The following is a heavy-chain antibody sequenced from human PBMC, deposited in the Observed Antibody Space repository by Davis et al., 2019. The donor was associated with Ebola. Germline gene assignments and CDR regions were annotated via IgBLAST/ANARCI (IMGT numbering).Heavy chain of an antibody. CDR1: GFTFSSYW. J-gene: IGHJ2*01. CDR3: ARNFDL. V-gene: IGHV3-74*01. CDR2: VNLDGRKT. Sequence: GESLKIFCAASGFTFSSYWMHWVRQAPGKGLVWVSRVNLDGRKTTYADSVKGRFTISRDNAENILYLQMNSLRVEDSGVYYCARNFDLWGRGTLVTVSS.